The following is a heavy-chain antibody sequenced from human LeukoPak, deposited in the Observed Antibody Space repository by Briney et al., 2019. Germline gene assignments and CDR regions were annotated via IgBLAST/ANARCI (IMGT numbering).Heavy chain of an antibody. Sequence: EGSLRLSCAASGFNFNYYAMSWVRQAPGKGLEWVSGISDNEGRTYYTDSVKGRFTISRDRTKNTVYLQMHNLRADDTAVYFCARHDSFIPYWGQGTLVTVSS. CDR3: ARHDSFIPY. CDR2: ISDNEGRT. J-gene: IGHJ4*02. CDR1: GFNFNYYA. D-gene: IGHD5-18*01. V-gene: IGHV3-23*01.